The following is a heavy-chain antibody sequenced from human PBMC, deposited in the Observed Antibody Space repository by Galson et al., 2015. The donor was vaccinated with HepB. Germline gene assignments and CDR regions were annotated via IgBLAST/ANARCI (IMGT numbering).Heavy chain of an antibody. CDR1: GFTFSSYG. D-gene: IGHD3-22*01. CDR2: IRYDGSNK. Sequence: LSLSCAASGFTFSSYGMHWVRQAPGKGLEWVAFIRYDGSNKYYADSVKGRFTISRDNSKNTLYLQMNSLRAEDTAVYYCAKEMIVVVYGTPSYYFDYWGQGTLVTVSS. CDR3: AKEMIVVVYGTPSYYFDY. J-gene: IGHJ4*02. V-gene: IGHV3-30*02.